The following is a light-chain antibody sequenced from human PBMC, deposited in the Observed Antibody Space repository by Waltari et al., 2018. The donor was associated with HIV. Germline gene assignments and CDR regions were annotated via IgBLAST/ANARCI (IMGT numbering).Light chain of an antibody. J-gene: IGKJ4*01. CDR1: QSVLKTSTSRNY. Sequence: DIVMTQSPDFLAVSLGERATIHCKSSQSVLKTSTSRNYLAWYQQKPRQPPTLLIYWASTRESGVPARFSGSGSGTDFTLTISSLQAEDVAVYYCQQYLSTPLTFGGGTKVEIK. CDR2: WAS. CDR3: QQYLSTPLT. V-gene: IGKV4-1*01.